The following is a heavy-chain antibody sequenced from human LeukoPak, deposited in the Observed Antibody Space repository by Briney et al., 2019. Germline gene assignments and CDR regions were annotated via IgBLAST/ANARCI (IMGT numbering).Heavy chain of an antibody. CDR2: IYHSGST. CDR3: ARGRAGAGSPFDY. D-gene: IGHD6-13*01. J-gene: IGHJ4*02. V-gene: IGHV4-4*09. Sequence: SETLYLTCTVSGDSISSYYWSWIRQPPGKGLEWIGYIYHSGSTNYNPSLKSRVTISIDTSKNQFSLKLSCVTAAETAVYYCARGRAGAGSPFDYWGQGTLVTVSS. CDR1: GDSISSYY.